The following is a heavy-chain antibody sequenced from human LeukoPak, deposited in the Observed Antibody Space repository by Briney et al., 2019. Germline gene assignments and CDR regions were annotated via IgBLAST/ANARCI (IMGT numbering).Heavy chain of an antibody. CDR2: IGATGDT. Sequence: GGSLRLSCAASGLTFGSYDMHWVRQAAGKGLEWVSSIGATGDTYYIDSVKGRFTISRENAKKSLYLQVSSLRVEDTAVYFCVLGAYWNDDKNAFHIWGPGTMVTVSS. V-gene: IGHV3-13*01. D-gene: IGHD1-1*01. J-gene: IGHJ3*02. CDR1: GLTFGSYD. CDR3: VLGAYWNDDKNAFHI.